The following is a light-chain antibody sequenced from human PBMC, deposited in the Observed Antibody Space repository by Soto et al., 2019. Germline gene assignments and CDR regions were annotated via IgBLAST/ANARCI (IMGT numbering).Light chain of an antibody. CDR1: QSVSSN. CDR3: QQRSTWPLT. J-gene: IGKJ4*01. Sequence: EMVMTQSPATLSVSPGEKATRSYRASQSVSSNLAWYQQKPGQAPRLLIFDASNRATGIPARFSGSGSGTDFTLTISSLEPEDFAVYYCQQRSTWPLTFGGGTKVDIK. V-gene: IGKV3-11*01. CDR2: DAS.